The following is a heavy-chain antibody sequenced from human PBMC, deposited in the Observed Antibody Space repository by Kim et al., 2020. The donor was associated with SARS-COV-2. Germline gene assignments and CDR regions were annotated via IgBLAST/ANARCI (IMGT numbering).Heavy chain of an antibody. Sequence: SETLSLTCAVYGGSFSGYYWSWIRQPPGKGLEWIGEINHSGSTNYNPSLKSRVTISVDTSKNQFSLKLSSVTAADTAVYYCARGRVYGGYWGQGTLVTVSS. D-gene: IGHD4-17*01. CDR3: ARGRVYGGY. CDR2: INHSGST. V-gene: IGHV4-34*01. CDR1: GGSFSGYY. J-gene: IGHJ4*02.